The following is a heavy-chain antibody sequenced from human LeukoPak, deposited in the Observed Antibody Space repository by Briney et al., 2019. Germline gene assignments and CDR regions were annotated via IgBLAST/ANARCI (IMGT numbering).Heavy chain of an antibody. D-gene: IGHD6-19*01. CDR3: ARGGSSGWYVDY. CDR1: GGSISSYY. Sequence: KPSETLSLTCTVSGGSISSYYWSWIRQPPGKGLEWIGYIYYSGSTNYNPSLKSRVTISVDTSKNQFSLKLSSVTAADTAVYYCARGGSSGWYVDYWGQGTLVTVSS. V-gene: IGHV4-59*01. J-gene: IGHJ4*02. CDR2: IYYSGST.